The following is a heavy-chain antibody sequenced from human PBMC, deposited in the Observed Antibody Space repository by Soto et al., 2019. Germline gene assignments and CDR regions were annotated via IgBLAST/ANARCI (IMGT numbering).Heavy chain of an antibody. CDR1: GGSISNSSYF. Sequence: PSETLSLTCSVSGGSISNSSYFWGWIRQPPGKGLEWIGSIYYSGSTYYNPSLKSRVTVSVDTSKNQFSLKLSSVTAADTAVYYCARHPSDFWFDPWGQGTLVT. CDR2: IYYSGST. D-gene: IGHD2-21*02. J-gene: IGHJ5*02. CDR3: ARHPSDFWFDP. V-gene: IGHV4-39*01.